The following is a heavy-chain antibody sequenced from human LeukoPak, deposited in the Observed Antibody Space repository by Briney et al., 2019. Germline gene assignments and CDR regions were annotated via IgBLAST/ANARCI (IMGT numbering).Heavy chain of an antibody. CDR1: GGSISSGGYY. V-gene: IGHV4-61*08. CDR3: ARYNDFWSGYYTAYYGMDV. Sequence: SSETLSLTCTVSGGSISSGGYYWSWIRQPPGKGLEWIGYIYYSGSTNYNPSLKSRVTISVDTSKNQFSLKLSSVTAADTAVYYCARYNDFWSGYYTAYYGMDVWGQGTTVTVSS. D-gene: IGHD3-3*01. CDR2: IYYSGST. J-gene: IGHJ6*02.